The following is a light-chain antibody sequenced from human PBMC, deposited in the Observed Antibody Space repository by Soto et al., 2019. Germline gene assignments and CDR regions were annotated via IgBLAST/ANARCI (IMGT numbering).Light chain of an antibody. CDR1: SSDVGGYNY. CDR2: EVS. J-gene: IGLJ1*01. CDR3: SSYTSSTFYV. V-gene: IGLV2-14*01. Sequence: QSALTQPASVSGSPGQSITISCTGTSSDVGGYNYVSWYQQHPGKAPKLMIYEVSNRPSGVSNRFSGSKSGNTASLTISVLQAEDEADYYCSSYTSSTFYVFVTGTKLTVL.